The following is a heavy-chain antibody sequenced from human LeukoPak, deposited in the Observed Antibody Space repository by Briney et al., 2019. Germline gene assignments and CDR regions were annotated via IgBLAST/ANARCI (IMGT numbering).Heavy chain of an antibody. CDR1: GFTFSSYG. Sequence: GGSLRLSCAASGFTFSSYGMHWVRQAPGKGLEWVAVIWYDGSNKYYADSVKGRFTISRDNSKNTLYLQMNSLRAEDTAVYYCARGGMVRGVSETVWGRGTLVTVSS. CDR3: ARGGMVRGVSETV. CDR2: IWYDGSNK. V-gene: IGHV3-33*01. J-gene: IGHJ2*01. D-gene: IGHD3-10*01.